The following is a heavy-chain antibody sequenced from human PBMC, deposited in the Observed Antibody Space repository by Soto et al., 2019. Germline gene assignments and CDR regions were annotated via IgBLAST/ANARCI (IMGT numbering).Heavy chain of an antibody. Sequence: TSETLSLTCTVSGGSISSFYWSWIRQPPGKGLEWIGYIYYSGSTNYNPSLKSRVTISVDTSKNQFSLKLSSVTAADTAVYYCARHGSIPRYYFDYWGQGTLVTVSS. D-gene: IGHD2-2*02. CDR2: IYYSGST. CDR1: GGSISSFY. V-gene: IGHV4-59*08. J-gene: IGHJ4*02. CDR3: ARHGSIPRYYFDY.